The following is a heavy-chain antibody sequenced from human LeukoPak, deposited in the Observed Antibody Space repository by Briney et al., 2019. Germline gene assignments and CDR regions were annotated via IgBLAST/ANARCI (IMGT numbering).Heavy chain of an antibody. CDR3: AREVGATGLIDY. CDR1: GFTFSSFW. CDR2: IKEDGSEK. V-gene: IGHV3-7*04. D-gene: IGHD1-26*01. J-gene: IGHJ4*02. Sequence: GGSLRLSCAASGFTFSSFWMTWVRQAPGKGLEWVANIKEDGSEKHYVDSVKGRFTISRDNAKNSLYLQMNSLRAEDTTVYYCAREVGATGLIDYWGQGTLVTDSS.